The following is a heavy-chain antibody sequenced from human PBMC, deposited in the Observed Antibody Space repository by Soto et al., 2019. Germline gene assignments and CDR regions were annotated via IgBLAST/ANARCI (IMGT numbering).Heavy chain of an antibody. J-gene: IGHJ4*02. CDR3: VIFVEAAALSDS. D-gene: IGHD2-15*01. CDR2: LSHTGNT. V-gene: IGHV4-34*01. CDR1: GGSFSEYY. Sequence: SSETLSLTCAVYGGSFSEYYWNWIRQRPGMGLEWIGDLSHTGNTKYNPSLKSRLTISLDTSKRQFSLKLRSLTAADTAMYYCVIFVEAAALSDSWEQGTRVGVSS.